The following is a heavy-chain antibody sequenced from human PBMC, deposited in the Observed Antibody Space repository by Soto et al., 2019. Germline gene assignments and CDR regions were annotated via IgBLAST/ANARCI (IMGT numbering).Heavy chain of an antibody. Sequence: GGSLRLSCAASGFTFSSYAMSWVRQAPGKGLEWVSAISGSGGSTYYADSVKGRFTISRDNSKNTLYRQMNSLRAEDTAVYYCAKASITIFGVVQYYFDYWGQGTLVTVSS. CDR3: AKASITIFGVVQYYFDY. V-gene: IGHV3-23*01. D-gene: IGHD3-3*01. CDR1: GFTFSSYA. CDR2: ISGSGGST. J-gene: IGHJ4*02.